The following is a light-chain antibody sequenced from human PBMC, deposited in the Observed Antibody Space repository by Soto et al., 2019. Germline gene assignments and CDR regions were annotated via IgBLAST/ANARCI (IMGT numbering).Light chain of an antibody. CDR3: GPWDRCTSGYV. V-gene: IGLV1-51*02. CDR2: END. Sequence: QSVLTQPRSVSAAPGQKVTISCSGSTSNIGNNYVSWFQQLPGTAPKLLIYENDKRPSGIPDRFSGSTSGTSATLGITGLQTGDEADYYCGPWDRCTSGYVFATGSKVTVL. CDR1: TSNIGNNY. J-gene: IGLJ1*01.